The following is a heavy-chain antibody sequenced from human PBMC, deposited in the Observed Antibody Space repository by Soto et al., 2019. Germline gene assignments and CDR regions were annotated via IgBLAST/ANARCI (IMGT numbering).Heavy chain of an antibody. CDR2: IIPIFGTA. Sequence: AVKVSCKASEGTFSSYAISWVRQAPGQGLEWMGGIIPIFGTANYAQKFQGRVTITADKSTSTAYMELSSLRSEDTAVYYCARALGYHSSSSWYYYYGMDVWGQGTTVTVSS. CDR3: ARALGYHSSSSWYYYYGMDV. V-gene: IGHV1-69*06. D-gene: IGHD6-6*01. J-gene: IGHJ6*02. CDR1: EGTFSSYA.